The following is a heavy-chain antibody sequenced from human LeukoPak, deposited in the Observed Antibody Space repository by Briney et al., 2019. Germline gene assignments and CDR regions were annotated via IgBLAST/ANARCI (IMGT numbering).Heavy chain of an antibody. CDR1: GYTFTSYG. D-gene: IGHD4-11*01. Sequence: ASVKVSCKASGYTFTSYGISWVRQAPGEGLEWMGWISGLNGDTKYAQRIQGRVTLTTDTSTRTAYMELRGLRSDDTAVYYCARGTVSGEDYYYMDVWGKGTTVTVSS. CDR3: ARGTVSGEDYYYMDV. V-gene: IGHV1-18*01. J-gene: IGHJ6*03. CDR2: ISGLNGDT.